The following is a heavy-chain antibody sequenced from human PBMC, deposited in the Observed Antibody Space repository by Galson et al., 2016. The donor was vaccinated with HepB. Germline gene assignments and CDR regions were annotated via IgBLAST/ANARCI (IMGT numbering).Heavy chain of an antibody. J-gene: IGHJ5*02. V-gene: IGHV4-59*01. Sequence: GLEWIGYIYSGGSIKYNPSLRSRVTISRDTSKNQFSLRLTSVTTADTAVYYCAICDVWRGYGFDPWGQGTLVTVSS. CDR2: IYSGGSI. CDR3: AICDVWRGYGFDP. D-gene: IGHD3-3*01.